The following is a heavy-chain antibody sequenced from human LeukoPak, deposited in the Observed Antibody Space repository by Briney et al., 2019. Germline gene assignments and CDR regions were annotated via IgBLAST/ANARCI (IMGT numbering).Heavy chain of an antibody. V-gene: IGHV5-51*01. Sequence: GESLKISCKGSGYSFTSYWIGWVRQMPGKGLEWMGIIYPGDSDTRYSPSFQGQVTISADKSISTAYLQWSSLKASDTAMYYCARLKAENYDSSSWYWFDPWGQGTLVTVSS. CDR3: ARLKAENYDSSSWYWFDP. CDR2: IYPGDSDT. D-gene: IGHD6-13*01. CDR1: GYSFTSYW. J-gene: IGHJ5*02.